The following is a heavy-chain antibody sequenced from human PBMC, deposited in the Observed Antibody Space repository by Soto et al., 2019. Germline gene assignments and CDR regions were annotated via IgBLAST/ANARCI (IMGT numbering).Heavy chain of an antibody. CDR1: GFTFSSYA. D-gene: IGHD2-8*01. CDR3: AKGGGYCTNVLCSGAYYYYYYMAV. V-gene: IGHV3-23*01. Sequence: HPGGSLRLSCAASGFTFSSYAMSWVRQAPGKGLEWVSAISGSGGSTYYADSVKGRFTISRDNSKNTLYLQMNSLRAEDTAVYYCAKGGGYCTNVLCSGAYYYYYYMAVGGKGTTVTVSS. CDR2: ISGSGGST. J-gene: IGHJ6*03.